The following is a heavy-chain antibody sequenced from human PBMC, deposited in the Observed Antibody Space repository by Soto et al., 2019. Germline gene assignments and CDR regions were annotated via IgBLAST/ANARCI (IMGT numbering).Heavy chain of an antibody. CDR3: ARAVMGIAAAGLFDY. Sequence: SETLSLTCTVSGGSISSGGYYWSWIRQHPGKGLEWIGYIYYSGSTYYNPSLKSRVTISVDTSKNQFSLKLSSVTAADTAVYYCARAVMGIAAAGLFDYWGQGTLVTVSS. J-gene: IGHJ4*02. D-gene: IGHD6-13*01. CDR1: GGSISSGGYY. CDR2: IYYSGST. V-gene: IGHV4-31*03.